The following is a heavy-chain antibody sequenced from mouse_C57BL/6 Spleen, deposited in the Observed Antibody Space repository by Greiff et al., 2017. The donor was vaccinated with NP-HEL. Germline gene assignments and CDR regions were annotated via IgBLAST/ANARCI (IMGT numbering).Heavy chain of an antibody. Sequence: QVQLQQSGAELVRPGTSVKVSCKASGYAFTNYLIEWVKQRPGQGLEWIGVINPGSGGTNYNEKFKGKATLTADKSSSTAYMQLSSLTSEDSAVYFGARENDYYAMDYWGQGTSVTVSA. J-gene: IGHJ4*01. CDR1: GYAFTNYL. CDR3: ARENDYYAMDY. CDR2: INPGSGGT. V-gene: IGHV1-54*01.